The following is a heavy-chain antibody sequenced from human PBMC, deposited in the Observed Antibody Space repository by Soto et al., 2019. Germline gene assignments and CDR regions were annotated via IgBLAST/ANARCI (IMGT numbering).Heavy chain of an antibody. V-gene: IGHV1-69*06. Sequence: SVKVSCKASGGTFSSYAISWVREAPGQGLEWMGGIIPIFGTANYAQKFQGRVTITADKSTSTAYMELSSLRSEDTAVYYCARDKGRYSYGSYYYYGMDVWGQGTTVTVSS. CDR3: ARDKGRYSYGSYYYYGMDV. CDR2: IIPIFGTA. J-gene: IGHJ6*02. CDR1: GGTFSSYA. D-gene: IGHD5-18*01.